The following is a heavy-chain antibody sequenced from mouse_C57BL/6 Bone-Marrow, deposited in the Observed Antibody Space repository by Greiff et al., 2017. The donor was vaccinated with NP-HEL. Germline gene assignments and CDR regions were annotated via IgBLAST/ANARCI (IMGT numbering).Heavy chain of an antibody. Sequence: QVQLQQPGAELVKPGASVKLSCKASGYTFTSYWMQWVKQRPGQGLEWIGEIDPSDSYTNYNQKFKGKATLTVDTSSSTAYMQLSSLTSEDSAVYYCASPLYYGSSYCYWYFDVWGTGTTVTVSS. D-gene: IGHD1-1*01. CDR3: ASPLYYGSSYCYWYFDV. CDR1: GYTFTSYW. CDR2: IDPSDSYT. V-gene: IGHV1-50*01. J-gene: IGHJ1*03.